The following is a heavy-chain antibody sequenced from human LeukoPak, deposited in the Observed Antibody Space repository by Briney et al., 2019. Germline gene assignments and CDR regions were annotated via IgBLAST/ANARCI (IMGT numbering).Heavy chain of an antibody. CDR3: ARDGSRGYDMDY. CDR2: ISSRSDVI. V-gene: IGHV3-48*01. CDR1: GFTVSSNY. Sequence: GGSLRLSCAASGFTVSSNYMSWVRQAPGEGLEWVSYISSRSDVIYYADSAKGRFTISRDNVKNSLYLQMNSLRAEDTAVYYCARDGSRGYDMDYWGQGTLVTVSS. J-gene: IGHJ4*02. D-gene: IGHD3-10*01.